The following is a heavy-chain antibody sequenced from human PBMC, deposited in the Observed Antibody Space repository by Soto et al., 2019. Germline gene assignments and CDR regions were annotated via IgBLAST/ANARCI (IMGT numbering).Heavy chain of an antibody. D-gene: IGHD3-22*01. J-gene: IGHJ3*02. CDR1: GGSISSSSYY. Sequence: PSETLSLTCTVSGGSISSSSYYWGWIRQPPGKGLEWIGSIYYSGSTYYNPSLKSRVTISVDTSKNQFSLKLSSVTAADTAVYYCARGMIVVADHAFDIWGQGTMVTVSS. CDR3: ARGMIVVADHAFDI. V-gene: IGHV4-39*01. CDR2: IYYSGST.